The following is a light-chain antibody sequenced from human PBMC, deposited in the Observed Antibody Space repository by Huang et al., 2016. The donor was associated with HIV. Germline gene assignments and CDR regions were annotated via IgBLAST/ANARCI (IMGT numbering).Light chain of an antibody. V-gene: IGKV3-11*01. CDR1: QSVGSY. Sequence: DIVLTQSPATLSLSPGERATLSCRAGQSVGSYLAWYQQTPGQAPRLLVSDASHRATGIPARFSGRGSGTDFTLTISSLEPEDFAGYYCHQHSSWPGTFGQGTRVEIK. CDR2: DAS. J-gene: IGKJ1*01. CDR3: HQHSSWPGT.